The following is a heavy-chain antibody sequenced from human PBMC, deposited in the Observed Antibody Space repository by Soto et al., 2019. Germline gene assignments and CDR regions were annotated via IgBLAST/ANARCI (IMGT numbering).Heavy chain of an antibody. Sequence: QIQLVQSGAEVKKPGASEKVSCKASGYNFFDYGVSWVRQAPGQGLEWMGWVSPKSGNTDYARKVQGRVTMTTDISTSTAYMELRGLISDDTGVYYCARGRTVSSIGPLLVWGQGTLVSVSS. D-gene: IGHD1-1*01. CDR1: GYNFFDYG. CDR2: VSPKSGNT. CDR3: ARGRTVSSIGPLLV. V-gene: IGHV1-18*01. J-gene: IGHJ1*01.